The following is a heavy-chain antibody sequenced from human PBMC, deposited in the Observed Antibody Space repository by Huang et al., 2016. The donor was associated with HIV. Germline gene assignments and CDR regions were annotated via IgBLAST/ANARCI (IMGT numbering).Heavy chain of an antibody. Sequence: QVRLEQWGPNLLKPSDTLSLKCAVYGGSFSDYFWTWIRTSPVTGLEWSGEVNHRGSATHNPSLRSRVSMSVDSSKNQFYLNLTSVTAADTAVYFCARPKMTATPSDSSWSYFDFWGRGTPVTVSS. J-gene: IGHJ4*02. CDR1: GGSFSDYF. CDR2: VNHRGSA. CDR3: ARPKMTATPSDSSWSYFDF. D-gene: IGHD3-10*01. V-gene: IGHV4-34*01.